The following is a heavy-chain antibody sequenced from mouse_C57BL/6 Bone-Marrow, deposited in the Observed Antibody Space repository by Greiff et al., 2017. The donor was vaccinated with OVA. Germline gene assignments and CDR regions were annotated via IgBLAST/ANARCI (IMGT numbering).Heavy chain of an antibody. D-gene: IGHD2-5*01. V-gene: IGHV1-81*01. Sequence: VKLVESGAELARPGASVKLSCKASGYTFTSYGISWVKQRTGQGLEWIGEIYPRSGNTYYNEKFKGKATLTADKSSSTAYMELRSLTSEDSAVYFCAREGVYYSNFAYWGQGTLVTVSA. J-gene: IGHJ3*01. CDR2: IYPRSGNT. CDR1: GYTFTSYG. CDR3: AREGVYYSNFAY.